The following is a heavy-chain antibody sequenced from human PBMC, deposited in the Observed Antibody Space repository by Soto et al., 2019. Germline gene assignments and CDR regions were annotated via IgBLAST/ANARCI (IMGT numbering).Heavy chain of an antibody. V-gene: IGHV3-74*01. CDR2: VSSDGSFT. J-gene: IGHJ4*02. D-gene: IGHD3-10*01. CDR1: GFTFSKYW. CDR3: ARDGDRGSSAFDC. Sequence: EVQLVESGGGLVQPGGSLRLSCAASGFTFSKYWMHWFRQAPGKGLVWVARVSSDGSFTYYADSVKGRFTISRDNAQNTLYLQMSTLRPDDTAVYYCARDGDRGSSAFDCWGQGTLVTVSS.